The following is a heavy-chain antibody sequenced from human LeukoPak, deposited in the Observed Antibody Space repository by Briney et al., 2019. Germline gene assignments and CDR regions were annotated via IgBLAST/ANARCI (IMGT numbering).Heavy chain of an antibody. J-gene: IGHJ4*02. CDR2: IGTAGDT. CDR1: GFTFSSYD. Sequence: GGSLRLSCAASGFTFSSYDMHWVRQATGKGLEWVSAIGTAGDTYYPGSVKGRFTISRENAKNSLYLQMNSLRAGDTAVYYCARGRGQGYDYVWGSYRPSPPFDYWAQGTLVTVSS. CDR3: ARGRGQGYDYVWGSYRPSPPFDY. V-gene: IGHV3-13*01. D-gene: IGHD3-16*02.